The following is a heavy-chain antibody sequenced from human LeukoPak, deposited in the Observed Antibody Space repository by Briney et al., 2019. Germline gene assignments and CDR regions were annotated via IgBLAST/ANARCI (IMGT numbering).Heavy chain of an antibody. J-gene: IGHJ4*02. V-gene: IGHV3-7*01. D-gene: IGHD6-13*01. Sequence: PGGSLRLSCAASGFTFSNYWMSWVRQAPGKGLEWVANIKQDGSEKDYVDFMKGRFTISRDNAKNSVYLQVNSLRAEDTAVYHWGKIGYRSSSLDYGGRGPLVPVS. CDR1: GFTFSNYW. CDR2: IKQDGSEK. CDR3: GKIGYRSSSLDY.